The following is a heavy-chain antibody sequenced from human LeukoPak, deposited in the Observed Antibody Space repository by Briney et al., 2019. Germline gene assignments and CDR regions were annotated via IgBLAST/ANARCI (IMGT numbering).Heavy chain of an antibody. CDR1: GFTFSRYW. CDR3: ARWGSELPDDAFDI. Sequence: GGSLRLSCAASGFTFSRYWMSWVRQAPGKGLEWVANIRQDGSVKHYLDSVKGRITISRDNAKNSLYLQMNSLRVEDTAVYFCARWGSELPDDAFDIWGQGTMVTVSS. V-gene: IGHV3-7*01. D-gene: IGHD6-25*01. J-gene: IGHJ3*02. CDR2: IRQDGSVK.